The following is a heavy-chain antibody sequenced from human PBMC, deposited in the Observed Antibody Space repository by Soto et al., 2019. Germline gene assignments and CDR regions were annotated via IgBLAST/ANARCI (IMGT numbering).Heavy chain of an antibody. CDR2: IKSKTDGGTT. Sequence: EVQLVESGGGLVKPGGSLRLSCAASGFTFSNAWMSWVRQAPGKGLEWVGRIKSKTDGGTTDYAAPVKGRFTISRDDSKNTLYLQMNSLKTEDTAVYYCTTDRTGYSSGGLGYWGQGTLVTVSS. J-gene: IGHJ4*02. CDR3: TTDRTGYSSGGLGY. CDR1: GFTFSNAW. D-gene: IGHD6-19*01. V-gene: IGHV3-15*01.